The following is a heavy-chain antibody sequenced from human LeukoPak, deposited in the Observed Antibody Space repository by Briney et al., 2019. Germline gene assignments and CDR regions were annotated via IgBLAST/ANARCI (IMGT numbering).Heavy chain of an antibody. J-gene: IGHJ4*02. V-gene: IGHV3-21*04. CDR3: ARDRLGRFLEWFD. CDR1: GFTFSTYS. Sequence: GGSLRLSCAASGFTFSTYSMSWVRQAPGKGLEWVSSISSSSSHMYHADSVRGRFTISRDNAKNSLYLQMNSLRAEDTAVYYCARDRLGRFLEWFDWGQGTLVTVSS. CDR2: ISSSSSHM. D-gene: IGHD3-3*01.